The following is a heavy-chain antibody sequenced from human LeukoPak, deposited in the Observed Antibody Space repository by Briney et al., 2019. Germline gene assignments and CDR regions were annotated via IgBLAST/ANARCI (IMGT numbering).Heavy chain of an antibody. CDR3: ARTPLGRWELLGDY. Sequence: GSVKVSCKASGYTFTGYYIHWVRQAPGQGLEWMGWIDPESGGTNYAQKFQGRVTMTRATSISTAYMEMSSLRSDDTAVYFCARTPLGRWELLGDYWGQGTLVTVSS. CDR1: GYTFTGYY. D-gene: IGHD1-26*01. V-gene: IGHV1-2*02. CDR2: IDPESGGT. J-gene: IGHJ4*02.